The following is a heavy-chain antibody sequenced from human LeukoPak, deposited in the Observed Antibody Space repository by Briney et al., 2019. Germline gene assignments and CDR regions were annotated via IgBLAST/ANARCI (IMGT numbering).Heavy chain of an antibody. CDR3: ARVGDFWSGYAYYYYGMDV. J-gene: IGHJ6*02. Sequence: GASVKVSCKASGYTFTSYDINWVRQATGQGLEWMGWMNPNSGNTGYAQKFQGRVTMTRSTSISTAYMELSSLRSEDTAVYYCARVGDFWSGYAYYYYGMDVWGQGTTVTVSS. CDR1: GYTFTSYD. CDR2: MNPNSGNT. D-gene: IGHD3-3*01. V-gene: IGHV1-8*01.